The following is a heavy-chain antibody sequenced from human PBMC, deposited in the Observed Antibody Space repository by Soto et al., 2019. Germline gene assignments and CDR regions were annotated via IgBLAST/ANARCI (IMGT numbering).Heavy chain of an antibody. Sequence: LSLTCSVSGASVRSGDYYWSCIRQAPGKGLEWIGYIYNSGGSYYNPSLKGRLTISIDTSKNQFSLKLNSVTAADTAIYYCVGTGTTDDYWGRGTLVTVSS. CDR2: IYNSGGS. J-gene: IGHJ4*02. CDR3: VGTGTTDDY. V-gene: IGHV4-30-4*01. CDR1: GASVRSGDYY. D-gene: IGHD4-17*01.